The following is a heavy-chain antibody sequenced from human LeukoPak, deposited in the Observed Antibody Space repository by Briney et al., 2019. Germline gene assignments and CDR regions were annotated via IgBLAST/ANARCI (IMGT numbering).Heavy chain of an antibody. Sequence: SQTLSLTCAISGDSVSSNSATWNWIRQSPSRGLEWLGRTYYRSKWYNDYAVSVKSRITINPDTSKNQFSLQLNSVTPEDTAVYFCGRRGGAKREFDYWGQGTLVTVSA. V-gene: IGHV6-1*01. D-gene: IGHD1-26*01. CDR2: TYYRSKWYN. CDR1: GDSVSSNSAT. CDR3: GRRGGAKREFDY. J-gene: IGHJ4*02.